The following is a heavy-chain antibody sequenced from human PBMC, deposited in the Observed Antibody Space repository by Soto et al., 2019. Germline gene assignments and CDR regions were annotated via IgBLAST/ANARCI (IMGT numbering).Heavy chain of an antibody. V-gene: IGHV1-24*01. CDR3: ATGGSGSYYITLDAFDI. J-gene: IGHJ3*02. CDR1: GYTLTELS. D-gene: IGHD3-10*01. CDR2: FDPEDGET. Sequence: ASVKVSCKVSGYTLTELSMHWVRQAPGKGLEWMGGFDPEDGETIYAQKFQGRVTMTEDTSTDTAYMELSSLRSEDTAVYYCATGGSGSYYITLDAFDIWGQGTMVTVSS.